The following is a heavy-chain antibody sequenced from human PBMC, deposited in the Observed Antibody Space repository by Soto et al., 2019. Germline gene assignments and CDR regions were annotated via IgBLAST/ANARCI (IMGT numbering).Heavy chain of an antibody. CDR3: AHIMITWGGVSALDAFDM. J-gene: IGHJ3*02. CDR1: GFSLSTSRVG. D-gene: IGHD3-16*01. Sequence: QITLKESGPTLVNPTQTLTLTCSFSGFSLSTSRVGVAWIRQPPGKALEWLAIIYWDDDRRYSPSLKTRLAINKDTSKNQVVLTMTNLDPGDTATYYCAHIMITWGGVSALDAFDMWGQGTMVTVSS. CDR2: IYWDDDR. V-gene: IGHV2-5*02.